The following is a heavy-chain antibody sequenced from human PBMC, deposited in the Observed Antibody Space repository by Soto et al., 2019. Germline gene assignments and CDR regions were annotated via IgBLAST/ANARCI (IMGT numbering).Heavy chain of an antibody. Sequence: ASVKVSCKASGYTFTSYGISWVRQAPGQGLEWMGWISAYNGNTNYAQKLQGRVTMTTDTSTSTAYMELRSLRSDDTAVYYCARGIAAAGTTAFDAFEIWGQGTMVTVSS. V-gene: IGHV1-18*01. J-gene: IGHJ3*02. CDR3: ARGIAAAGTTAFDAFEI. D-gene: IGHD6-13*01. CDR2: ISAYNGNT. CDR1: GYTFTSYG.